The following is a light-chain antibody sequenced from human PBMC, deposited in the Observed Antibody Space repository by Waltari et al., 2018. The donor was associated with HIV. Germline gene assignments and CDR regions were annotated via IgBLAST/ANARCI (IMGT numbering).Light chain of an antibody. CDR1: AIDLGTYNL. CDR2: DVS. V-gene: IGLV2-23*02. Sequence: QSALPPPASVSGNPGQSVTITCTGTAIDLGTYNLFSFFQQHPGKAPKLLIYDVSKRPSGVSSRFSGSKSGYFASLTISGLLTEDESSYYCLTYVSKTSTWQFGGGTYLTV. J-gene: IGLJ3*02. CDR3: LTYVSKTSTWQ.